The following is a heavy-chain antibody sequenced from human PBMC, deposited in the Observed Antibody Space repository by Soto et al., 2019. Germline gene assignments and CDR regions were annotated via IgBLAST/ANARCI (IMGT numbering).Heavy chain of an antibody. CDR1: GVSVSSDIYY. J-gene: IGHJ6*02. CDR2: IYYSGNT. D-gene: IGHD2-2*01. Sequence: QVQLQESGPGLVKPSQTLSLTCSGSGVSVSSDIYYWSWMRQHTGTGLEWIGYIYYSGNTYYNLSLGGRVTISQDTSKNHFSLRLRSVTPADTAVYYCARYPVVVVPAANYVLDVWGQGTTVTVSS. CDR3: ARYPVVVVPAANYVLDV. V-gene: IGHV4-31*03.